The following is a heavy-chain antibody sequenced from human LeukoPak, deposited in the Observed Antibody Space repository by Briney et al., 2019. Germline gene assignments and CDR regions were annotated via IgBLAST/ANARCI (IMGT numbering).Heavy chain of an antibody. CDR1: GFTFDDYT. CDR3: AKTHCTNGVCWWGYFDY. V-gene: IGHV3-43*01. J-gene: IGHJ4*02. CDR2: ISWDGGST. Sequence: GGSLRLSCAASGFTFDDYTMHWVRQAPGKGLEWVSLISWDGGSTYYADSVKGRFTISRDNSKNSLYLQMNSLRTEDTALYYCAKTHCTNGVCWWGYFDYWGQGTLVTVSS. D-gene: IGHD2-8*01.